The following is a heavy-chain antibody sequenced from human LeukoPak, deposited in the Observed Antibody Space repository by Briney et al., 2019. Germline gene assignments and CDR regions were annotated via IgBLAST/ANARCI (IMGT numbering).Heavy chain of an antibody. J-gene: IGHJ4*02. V-gene: IGHV3-23*01. Sequence: PGGSLRLSCAASGFTFDDYGMSWVRQAPGKGLEWVSSVSGSGDATSYPDSVKGRLTISRDNSKNTLYLQMNSLSAEDTALYYCAKGEGTVTTFFDSWGQGTLVTVSS. CDR1: GFTFDDYG. CDR2: VSGSGDAT. D-gene: IGHD4-17*01. CDR3: AKGEGTVTTFFDS.